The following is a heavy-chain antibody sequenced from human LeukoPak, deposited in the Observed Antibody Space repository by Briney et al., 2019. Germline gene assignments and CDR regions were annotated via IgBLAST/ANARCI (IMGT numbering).Heavy chain of an antibody. CDR2: VSGSGRLT. J-gene: IGHJ4*02. CDR3: AKARFLEWLLFYFDY. CDR1: GFTFSPYA. D-gene: IGHD3-3*01. Sequence: GGSLRLSCAASGFTFSPYAMSWVRQAPGKGLEWVSTVSGSGRLTYYADSVKGRFTISRDNSKNTLYLQMNSLRAEDTAVYYCAKARFLEWLLFYFDYWGQGTLVTVSS. V-gene: IGHV3-23*01.